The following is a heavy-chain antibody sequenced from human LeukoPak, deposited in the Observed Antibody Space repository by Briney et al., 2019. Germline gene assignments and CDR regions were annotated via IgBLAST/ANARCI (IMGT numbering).Heavy chain of an antibody. Sequence: PSQTLSLTCTISGGSISSGHYFWSWLRQPAGKGLEWIGRIYTGGGTNYNPSLKSRVTISIDTSKNQFSLKLSSVNAADTVMYYCARALCTNGICEWFGPWGQGTLVSVSS. V-gene: IGHV4-61*02. D-gene: IGHD2-8*01. J-gene: IGHJ5*02. CDR3: ARALCTNGICEWFGP. CDR2: IYTGGGT. CDR1: GGSISSGHYF.